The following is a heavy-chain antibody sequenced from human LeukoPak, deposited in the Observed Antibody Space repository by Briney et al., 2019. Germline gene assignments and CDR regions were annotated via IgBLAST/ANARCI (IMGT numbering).Heavy chain of an antibody. V-gene: IGHV1-69*05. CDR2: IIPIFGTA. Sequence: SVKVSCKASGGTFSSYAISWVRHAPGQGLEWMGGIIPIFGTANYAQKFQGRVTITTDESTSTAYMELSSLRSEDTAVYYCASPGPGNGYSFAFDIWGQGTMVTVSS. CDR3: ASPGPGNGYSFAFDI. CDR1: GGTFSSYA. D-gene: IGHD5-24*01. J-gene: IGHJ3*02.